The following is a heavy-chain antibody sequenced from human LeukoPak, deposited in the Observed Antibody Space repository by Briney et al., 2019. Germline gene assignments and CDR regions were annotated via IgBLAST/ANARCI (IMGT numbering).Heavy chain of an antibody. V-gene: IGHV3-7*01. CDR2: IKQEGGEK. CDR3: AREKTYYDYVWGSYRSYYFDY. CDR1: GFTFSSYG. Sequence: GGSLRLSCAASGFTFSSYGMSWARQARGKGREGGADIKQEGGEKYYVDSVKGRFTISRDNAKNSLYLQMNSLRAEDTAVYYCAREKTYYDYVWGSYRSYYFDYWGQGTLVTVST. D-gene: IGHD3-16*02. J-gene: IGHJ4*02.